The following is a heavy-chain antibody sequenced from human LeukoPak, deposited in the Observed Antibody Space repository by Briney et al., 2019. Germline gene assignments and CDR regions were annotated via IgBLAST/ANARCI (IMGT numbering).Heavy chain of an antibody. CDR1: GFTFSSYA. CDR3: AKEQYSSSWKDYYYGMDV. Sequence: GGSLRLSCAASGFTFSSYAMHWVRQAPGKGLEWVAVISYDGSNKYYADSVKGRFTISRDNSKNTLYLQMNSLRAEDTAVYYCAKEQYSSSWKDYYYGMDVWGQGTTVTVSS. J-gene: IGHJ6*02. D-gene: IGHD6-13*01. V-gene: IGHV3-30-3*02. CDR2: ISYDGSNK.